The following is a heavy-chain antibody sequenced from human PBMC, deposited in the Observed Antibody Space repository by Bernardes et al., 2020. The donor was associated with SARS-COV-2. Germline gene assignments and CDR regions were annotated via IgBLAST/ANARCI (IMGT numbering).Heavy chain of an antibody. V-gene: IGHV4-39*01. D-gene: IGHD1-26*01. Sequence: SETLTLTCAVSGGSISSTSSYWGWIRQPPGKGLEWIGHIYYSGSTFYSPYLKSRVSISADTSKSQFSLKLSSVTAADAAVYYCVGYFIAGSRRFDSWGQGTLVTVSS. CDR2: IYYSGST. CDR3: VGYFIAGSRRFDS. J-gene: IGHJ4*02. CDR1: GGSISSTSSY.